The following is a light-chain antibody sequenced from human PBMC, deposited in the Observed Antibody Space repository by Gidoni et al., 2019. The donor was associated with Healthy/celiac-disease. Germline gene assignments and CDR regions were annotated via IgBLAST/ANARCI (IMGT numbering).Light chain of an antibody. CDR2: ATS. J-gene: IGKJ2*01. CDR3: HRYGTSYT. V-gene: IGKV3-20*01. CDR1: QSVNSAY. Sequence: SQSVNSAYVAWYQQKPGQAPRLLIYATSNRATGIPDRFSGSASGTDFTLTISRLEPEDFALYYCHRYGTSYTFXXXTKLEIK.